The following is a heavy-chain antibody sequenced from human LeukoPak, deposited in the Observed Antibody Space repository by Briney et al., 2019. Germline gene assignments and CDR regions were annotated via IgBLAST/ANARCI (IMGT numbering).Heavy chain of an antibody. Sequence: GGSLRLSCAASGLTFSNYWMSWVRQAPGKGLEWVANINQDGSEKYYVDSVRGRFTISRDNAENSLYPQMNSLRAEDTAVYYCARTWMYSNYFRGQGTLVTVSS. J-gene: IGHJ4*02. CDR2: INQDGSEK. CDR3: ARTWMYSNYF. CDR1: GLTFSNYW. V-gene: IGHV3-7*03. D-gene: IGHD4-11*01.